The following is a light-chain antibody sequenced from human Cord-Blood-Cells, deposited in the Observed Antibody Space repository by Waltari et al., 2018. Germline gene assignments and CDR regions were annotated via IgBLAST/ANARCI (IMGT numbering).Light chain of an antibody. J-gene: IGKJ1*01. CDR3: QQSYSTPPYT. V-gene: IGKV1-39*01. CDR1: QSISSY. CDR2: AAS. Sequence: DIQMTRSPSSLSASVGDRVTITCRASQSISSYLNWYQQKPGKAPKLLIYAASSLQSGVPSRFSGSGSGTDFTLTISSLQPEDFATYYCQQSYSTPPYTFGQGTKVEIK.